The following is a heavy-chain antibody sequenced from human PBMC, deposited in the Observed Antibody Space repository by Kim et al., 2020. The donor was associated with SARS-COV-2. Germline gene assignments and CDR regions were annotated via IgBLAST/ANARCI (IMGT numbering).Heavy chain of an antibody. J-gene: IGHJ4*02. V-gene: IGHV1-69*13. CDR3: ARAGYSSGWSSPPYFDY. D-gene: IGHD6-25*01. Sequence: SVKVSCKASGGTFSSYAISWVRQAPGQGLEWMGGIIPIFGTANYAQKFQGRVTITADESTSTAYMELSSLRSEDTAVYYCARAGYSSGWSSPPYFDYWGQGTLVTVSS. CDR2: IIPIFGTA. CDR1: GGTFSSYA.